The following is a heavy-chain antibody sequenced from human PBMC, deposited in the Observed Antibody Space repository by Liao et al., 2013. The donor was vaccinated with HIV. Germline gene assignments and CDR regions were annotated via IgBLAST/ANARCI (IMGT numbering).Heavy chain of an antibody. V-gene: IGHV4-39*07. CDR1: GGSISSGSYY. Sequence: QVQLQESGPGLVKPSQTLSLTCTVSGGSISSGSYYWSWIRQPPGKGLEWIGSIYYSGSTYYNPSLKSRVTISVDTSKNQFSLKLSSVTAADTAVYYCARVLGYYDSSGYYSYYYYYYMDVWGKGTTVTVSS. J-gene: IGHJ6*03. CDR3: ARVLGYYDSSGYYSYYYYYYMDV. CDR2: IYYSGST. D-gene: IGHD3-22*01.